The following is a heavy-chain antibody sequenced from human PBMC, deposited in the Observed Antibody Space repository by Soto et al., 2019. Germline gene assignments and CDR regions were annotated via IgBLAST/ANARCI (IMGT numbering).Heavy chain of an antibody. Sequence: GGSLRLSCAASGFTFSSYSMNWVRQAPGKGLEWVSSISSSISYIYYADSVKGRFTISRDNAKNSLYLQMNSLRAEDTAVYYCERTGTTNAFDIWGQGTMVTVSS. D-gene: IGHD1-1*01. CDR3: ERTGTTNAFDI. J-gene: IGHJ3*02. CDR2: ISSSISYI. V-gene: IGHV3-21*01. CDR1: GFTFSSYS.